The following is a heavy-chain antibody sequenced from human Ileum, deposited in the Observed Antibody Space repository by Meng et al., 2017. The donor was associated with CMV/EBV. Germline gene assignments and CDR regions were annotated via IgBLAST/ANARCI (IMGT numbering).Heavy chain of an antibody. J-gene: IGHJ5*02. Sequence: SGGTFSRYTIGWVRQAPGQGLEWMGGIHPIFATPNCAQNFQGRVTITTDESTSTAYMELSSLRSEDTAIYYCATTSASTSPGANWFDPWGQGTLVTVSS. CDR2: IHPIFATP. D-gene: IGHD2-2*01. CDR1: GGTFSRYT. V-gene: IGHV1-69*05. CDR3: ATTSASTSPGANWFDP.